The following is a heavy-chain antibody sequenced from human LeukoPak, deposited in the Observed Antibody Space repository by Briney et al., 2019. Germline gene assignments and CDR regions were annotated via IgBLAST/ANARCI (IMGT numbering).Heavy chain of an antibody. CDR2: IYYSGST. V-gene: IGHV4-39*07. D-gene: IGHD5-18*01. Sequence: SQTLSLTCTVSGGSISSSSYYWGWIRQPPGKGLEWIGSIYYSGSTYYNPSLKSRVTISVDTSKNQFSLKLSSVTAADTAVYYCASLAMKRIQLWKTRGYFDYWGQGTLVTVSS. J-gene: IGHJ4*02. CDR3: ASLAMKRIQLWKTRGYFDY. CDR1: GGSISSSSYY.